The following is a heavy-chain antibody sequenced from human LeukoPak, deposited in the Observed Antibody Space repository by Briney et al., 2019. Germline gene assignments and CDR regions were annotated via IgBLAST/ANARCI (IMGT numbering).Heavy chain of an antibody. CDR3: ARDPYSSSWRLDY. Sequence: GASMKVSCKTSGYTFTSNYLHWVRQAPGQGLEWMGIINPRGTTTRYAQKFQGRVTMSKDTSTSTVYMELSSLTSEDTAVYYCARDPYSSSWRLDYWGQGTLVTVSS. D-gene: IGHD6-13*01. CDR1: GYTFTSNY. V-gene: IGHV1-46*01. CDR2: INPRGTTT. J-gene: IGHJ4*02.